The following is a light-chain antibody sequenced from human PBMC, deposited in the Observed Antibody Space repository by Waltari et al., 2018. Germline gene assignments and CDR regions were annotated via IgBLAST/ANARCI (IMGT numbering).Light chain of an antibody. CDR3: LQHYTYPPT. CDR1: QDIGNY. J-gene: IGKJ5*01. CDR2: AVS. Sequence: DIQMTQSPSAMSASAGYRVAITFRASQDIGNYLAWFQQKPGTVPKRLIYAVSSLESGVPSRFSGSDSGTEFTLTINRLQPEDLATYFCLQHYTYPPTFGQGTRLEI. V-gene: IGKV1-17*03.